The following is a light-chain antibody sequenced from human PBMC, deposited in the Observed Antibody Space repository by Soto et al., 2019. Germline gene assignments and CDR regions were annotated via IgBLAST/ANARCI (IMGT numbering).Light chain of an antibody. J-gene: IGKJ1*01. CDR2: AAS. CDR1: QSISSSY. CDR3: QQHGRSPWT. V-gene: IGKV3-20*01. Sequence: EIVLTHSPGTLSLSPGERGTLSCMSSQSISSSYLAWYQQKPGHAPRLLIYAASSRATGIPDRFSGSGSGTDFDLTIRSLEPEDVAVYYCQQHGRSPWTFGKGPKVELK.